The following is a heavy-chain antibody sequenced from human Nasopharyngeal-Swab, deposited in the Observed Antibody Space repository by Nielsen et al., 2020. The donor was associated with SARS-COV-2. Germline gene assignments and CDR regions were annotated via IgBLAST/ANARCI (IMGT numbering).Heavy chain of an antibody. V-gene: IGHV4-4*07. CDR2: IYTSGST. Sequence: SETLSLTYTVSGGSISSYYWSWIRQPAGKGLEWIGRIYTSGSTNYNPSLKSRVTMSVDTSKNQFSLKLSSVTAADTAVYYCARGPEYYDFWSGYPGNAFDIWGQGTMVTVSS. CDR1: GGSISSYY. CDR3: ARGPEYYDFWSGYPGNAFDI. J-gene: IGHJ3*02. D-gene: IGHD3-3*01.